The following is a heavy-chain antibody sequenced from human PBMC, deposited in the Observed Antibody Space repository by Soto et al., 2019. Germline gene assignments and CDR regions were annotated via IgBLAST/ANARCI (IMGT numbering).Heavy chain of an antibody. CDR3: AKDVASVVVVAASDY. J-gene: IGHJ4*02. D-gene: IGHD2-15*01. V-gene: IGHV1-18*01. CDR1: GYTFTSCG. Sequence: ASVKVSCKASGYTFTSCGISCVRQAPGQGLEWMGWISAYNGNTNYAQKLQGRVTMTTDTSTSTAYMELRSLRSDDTAVYYCAKDVASVVVVAASDYWGQGTLVTVSS. CDR2: ISAYNGNT.